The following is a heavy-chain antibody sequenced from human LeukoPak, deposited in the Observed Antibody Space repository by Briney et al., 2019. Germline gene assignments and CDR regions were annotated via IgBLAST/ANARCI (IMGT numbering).Heavy chain of an antibody. CDR1: GGSISSHY. CDR2: IYYSGST. CDR3: ARDYYGDY. V-gene: IGHV4-59*11. J-gene: IGHJ4*02. Sequence: SETLSLTCTVSGGSISSHYWSWIRQPPGKGLEWIGYIYYSGSTNYNPSLKSRVTISVDTSKNQFSLNLSSVTAADTAVYYCARDYYGDYFGQGTLVTVSS.